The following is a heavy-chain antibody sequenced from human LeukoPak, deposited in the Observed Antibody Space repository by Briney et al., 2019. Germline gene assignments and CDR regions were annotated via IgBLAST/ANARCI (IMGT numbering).Heavy chain of an antibody. CDR1: GYTFTGYY. Sequence: ASVKVSCKASGYTFTGYYMHWVRQAPGQGLEWMGWINPNSGGTNYAQKFQGRVTMTRDTSISTAYMELSRLRSDDTAVYCCSRGRAAAGIFWFDPWGQGTLVSVSS. D-gene: IGHD6-13*01. CDR2: INPNSGGT. V-gene: IGHV1-2*02. J-gene: IGHJ5*02. CDR3: SRGRAAAGIFWFDP.